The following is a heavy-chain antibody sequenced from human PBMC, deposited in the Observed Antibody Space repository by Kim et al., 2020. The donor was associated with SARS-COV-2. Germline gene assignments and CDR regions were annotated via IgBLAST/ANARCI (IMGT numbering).Heavy chain of an antibody. J-gene: IGHJ4*02. CDR2: T. V-gene: IGHV4-39*01. Sequence: TYPNPSLKRRVTISVDTSKNQFSLKLSSVTAADTAVYYCARVSGSYYFDYWGQGTLVTVSS. CDR3: ARVSGSYYFDY. D-gene: IGHD1-26*01.